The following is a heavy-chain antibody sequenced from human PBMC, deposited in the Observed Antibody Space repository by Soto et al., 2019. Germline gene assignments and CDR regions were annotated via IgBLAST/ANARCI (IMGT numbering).Heavy chain of an antibody. CDR3: AAGGGLPRYY. CDR2: IYHSGST. Sequence: SETLSLTCAVYCGSFSGYYWSWIRQPPGKGLEWIGYIYHSGSTYYNPSLKSRVTISVDRSKNQFSLKLSSVTAADTAVYYCAAGGGLPRYYWGQGTLVTVSS. V-gene: IGHV4-34*01. J-gene: IGHJ4*02. D-gene: IGHD5-12*01. CDR1: CGSFSGYY.